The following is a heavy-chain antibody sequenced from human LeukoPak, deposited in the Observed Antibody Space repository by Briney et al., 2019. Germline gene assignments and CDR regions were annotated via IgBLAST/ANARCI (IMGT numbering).Heavy chain of an antibody. CDR1: GFTVSSNY. CDR3: ARDVEYCSGGSCYSYDY. V-gene: IGHV3-53*01. Sequence: PGGSLRLSCAASGFTVSSNYMSWVRQAPGKGLEWVTVINSGGSTYYANSVKGRFTISRDNSKNTLYLQMNSLRAEDTAVYYCARDVEYCSGGSCYSYDYWGQGTLVTVSS. D-gene: IGHD2-15*01. J-gene: IGHJ4*02. CDR2: INSGGST.